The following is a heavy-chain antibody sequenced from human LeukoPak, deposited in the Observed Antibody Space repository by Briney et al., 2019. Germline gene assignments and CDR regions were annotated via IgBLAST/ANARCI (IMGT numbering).Heavy chain of an antibody. CDR1: GGSFSGYY. J-gene: IGHJ5*02. CDR2: INHSGST. CDR3: ARAIAARPINWFDP. V-gene: IGHV4-34*01. Sequence: SETLSLTCAVYGGSFSGYYWSWIRQPPGKGLEWIGEINHSGSTNYNPSLKSRVTISVDTSKNQFSLKLSSVTAADTAVYYYARAIAARPINWFDPWGQGTLVTVSS. D-gene: IGHD6-6*01.